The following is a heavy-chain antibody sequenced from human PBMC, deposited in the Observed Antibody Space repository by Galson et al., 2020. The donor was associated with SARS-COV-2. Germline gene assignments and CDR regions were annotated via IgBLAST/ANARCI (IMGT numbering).Heavy chain of an antibody. CDR2: IYYSGST. D-gene: IGHD3-10*01. CDR1: GGSISSSLYY. Sequence: SEPLSLTCPVPGGSISSSLYYWGWIRQPPGKGLEWIGSIYYSGSTYYNPSLKSRVTTSVDASKNQFSLKLSSVTAADTAVYYCARQWIWFGDLWYCDDWGQGTLVTVS. CDR3: ARQWIWFGDLWYCDD. J-gene: IGHJ4*02. V-gene: IGHV4-39*01.